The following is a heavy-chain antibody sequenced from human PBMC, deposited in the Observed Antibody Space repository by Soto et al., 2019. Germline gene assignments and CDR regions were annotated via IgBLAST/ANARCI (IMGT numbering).Heavy chain of an antibody. J-gene: IGHJ6*02. CDR3: ASSTSVSPGVV. V-gene: IGHV4-59*01. CDR2: IYYTGIT. D-gene: IGHD4-17*01. Sequence: SETLSLTCTVSGGSIRSYFWSWIRQPPGKGLEWIGYIYYTGITNYNPSLKSRVTISLDTSKSQFSLKLNSVTAADTAVYYCASSTSVSPGVVWGQGTTVTVSS. CDR1: GGSIRSYF.